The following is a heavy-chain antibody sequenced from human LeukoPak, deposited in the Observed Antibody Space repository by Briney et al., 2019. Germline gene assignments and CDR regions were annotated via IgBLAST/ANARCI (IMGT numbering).Heavy chain of an antibody. CDR1: VYTFTSYR. D-gene: IGHD6-13*01. J-gene: IGHJ5*02. CDR2: ISAYNGNT. Sequence: AWVKDTFQCTVYTFTSYRIRWVGPAPGQGRDWMGWISAYNGNTNYAQKFQGRVTMTTDTSTSTAYMELRSLRSDDTAVYYCARGIAAAGIDAWGEGALVTVSS. CDR3: ARGIAAAGIDA. V-gene: IGHV1-18*04.